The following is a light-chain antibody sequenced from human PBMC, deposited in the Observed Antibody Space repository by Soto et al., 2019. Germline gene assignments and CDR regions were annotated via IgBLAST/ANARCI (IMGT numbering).Light chain of an antibody. Sequence: QSVLTQPASVSGSPGQSITISCTGTSSDVGGYNYVSWYQQHPGKAPKLMIYDVSNRPSGVSNRFSGSKSGNTASLTISGLQAEDEADYYCSSYTSSSFDNYVFGTGTKSPS. CDR2: DVS. CDR3: SSYTSSSFDNYV. CDR1: SSDVGGYNY. J-gene: IGLJ1*01. V-gene: IGLV2-14*01.